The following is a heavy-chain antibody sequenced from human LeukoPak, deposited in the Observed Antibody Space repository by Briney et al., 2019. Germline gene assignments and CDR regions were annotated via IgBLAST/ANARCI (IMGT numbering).Heavy chain of an antibody. V-gene: IGHV3-30-3*01. J-gene: IGHJ4*02. Sequence: PGGSLRLSCAASGFTFSSYAMHWVRQAPGKGLEWVAVISYDGSNKYYADSVKGRFTISRDNSKNTLYLQMNSLRAEDTAVYYCARGVAARWGQGTLVTVSS. D-gene: IGHD6-6*01. CDR3: ARGVAAR. CDR1: GFTFSSYA. CDR2: ISYDGSNK.